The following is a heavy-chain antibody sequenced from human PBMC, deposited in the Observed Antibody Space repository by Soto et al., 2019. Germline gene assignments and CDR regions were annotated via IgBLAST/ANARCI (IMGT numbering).Heavy chain of an antibody. D-gene: IGHD5-18*01. V-gene: IGHV4-34*01. CDR2: INHSGST. CDR1: GGSFSGYY. CDR3: ARGRGDTAMVTTPVYDY. Sequence: SETLSLTCAVYGGSFSGYYWSWIRQPPGKGLEWIGEINHSGSTNYNPSRKSRVTISVDTSKNQFSLKLSSVTAADTAVYYCARGRGDTAMVTTPVYDYWGQGTLVTVS. J-gene: IGHJ4*02.